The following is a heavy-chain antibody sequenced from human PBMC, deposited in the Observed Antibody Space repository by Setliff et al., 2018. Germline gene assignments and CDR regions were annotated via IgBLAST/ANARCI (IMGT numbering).Heavy chain of an antibody. D-gene: IGHD2-15*01. CDR3: ARSPALLGIVYLDP. CDR2: IIPIFDRT. V-gene: IGHV1-69*13. CDR1: GGPFRSYA. J-gene: IGHJ5*02. Sequence: RASVKVSCKISGGPFRSYAINWVRQAPGQGLEWMGGIIPIFDRTNYAQKFQGRLTISADESTTTAYMGLTSLTSEDTAVYYCARSPALLGIVYLDPWGQGTRVTVSS.